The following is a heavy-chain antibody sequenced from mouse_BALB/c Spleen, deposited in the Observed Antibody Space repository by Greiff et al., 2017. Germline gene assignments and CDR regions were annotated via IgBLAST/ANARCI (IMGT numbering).Heavy chain of an antibody. CDR2: IYPGNSDT. Sequence: VQLQQSGTVLARPGASVKMSCKASGYTFTSYWMHWVKQRPGQGLEWIGAIYPGNSDTSYNQKFKGKAKLTAVTSTSTAYMELSSLTNEDSAVYYCTHGYPYAMDYWGQGTSVTVSA. V-gene: IGHV1-5*01. CDR1: GYTFTSYW. CDR3: THGYPYAMDY. D-gene: IGHD2-2*01. J-gene: IGHJ4*01.